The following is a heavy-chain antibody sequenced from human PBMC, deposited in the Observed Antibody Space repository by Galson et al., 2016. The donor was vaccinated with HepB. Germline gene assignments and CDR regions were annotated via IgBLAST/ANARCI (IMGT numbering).Heavy chain of an antibody. CDR3: TRGDGFWAGWTY. CDR1: GYTFTTHN. J-gene: IGHJ4*02. D-gene: IGHD3/OR15-3a*01. CDR2: FNPSGGSP. V-gene: IGHV1-46*03. Sequence: SVKVSCKASGYTFTTHNIHWVRLAPGQGLEWMGIFNPSGGSPNYAQKFQGRVTLTSDTSTSTVYMQLGSLRSDDTAVYYCTRGDGFWAGWTYWGQGTLVTVSS.